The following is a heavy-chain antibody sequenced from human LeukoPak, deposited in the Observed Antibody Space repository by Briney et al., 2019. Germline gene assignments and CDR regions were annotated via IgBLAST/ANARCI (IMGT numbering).Heavy chain of an antibody. CDR1: GGSISSYY. Sequence: SETLSLTCTVSGGSISSYYWSWIRQPAGKGLEWIGRICTSGGTNYNPSLKSRITVSVDTSRNQLSLKLRSVTAADTAVYYCARARIAAAGTWAFDIWGQGTTVTVSS. CDR3: ARARIAAAGTWAFDI. J-gene: IGHJ3*02. V-gene: IGHV4-4*07. D-gene: IGHD6-13*01. CDR2: ICTSGGT.